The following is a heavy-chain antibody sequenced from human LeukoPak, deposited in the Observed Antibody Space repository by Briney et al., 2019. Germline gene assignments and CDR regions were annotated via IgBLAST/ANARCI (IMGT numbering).Heavy chain of an antibody. Sequence: GGSLRLSCAASGFTFSSYSMNWVRQAPGKGLEWVSSIRSSSSYIYYADSVKGRFTISRDNAKNSLYLQMNSLRAEDTAVYYCARDPSSDYDFWSGYYYFDYWGQGTLVTVSS. CDR2: IRSSSSYI. J-gene: IGHJ4*02. D-gene: IGHD3-3*01. CDR1: GFTFSSYS. CDR3: ARDPSSDYDFWSGYYYFDY. V-gene: IGHV3-21*01.